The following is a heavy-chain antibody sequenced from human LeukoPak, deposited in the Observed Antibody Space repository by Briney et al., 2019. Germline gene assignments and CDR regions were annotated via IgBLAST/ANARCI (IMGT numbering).Heavy chain of an antibody. D-gene: IGHD3-3*01. J-gene: IGHJ5*02. V-gene: IGHV3-7*01. CDR2: IKQDGSEK. CDR3: ARDAEVGTLFGVLSRYNWFDP. CDR1: GFSFSYYW. Sequence: SGGSLRLSCAASGFSFSYYWMSWVRQAPGKGLEWVANIKQDGSEKYYVDSVKGRFTISRDNAKKSLYLQMNSLRAEGTAVYYCARDAEVGTLFGVLSRYNWFDPWGQGALVTVSS.